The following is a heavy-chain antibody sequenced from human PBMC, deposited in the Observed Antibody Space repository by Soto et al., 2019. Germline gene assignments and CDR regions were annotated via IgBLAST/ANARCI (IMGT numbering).Heavy chain of an antibody. CDR3: ARETPSAAAAYYYYGLDV. J-gene: IGHJ6*02. CDR1: GGTFSSYF. CDR2: IIPVLGTA. V-gene: IGHV1-69*01. D-gene: IGHD6-13*01. Sequence: QVQLVQSGAEVKKAGSSVKVSCKVSGGTFSSYFINWVRQAPGQGLEWVGGIIPVLGTASYAEKFQGRVTITADESTSTAYLELSSRRPDGTAVYYCARETPSAAAAYYYYGLDVWGQGTTVTVPS.